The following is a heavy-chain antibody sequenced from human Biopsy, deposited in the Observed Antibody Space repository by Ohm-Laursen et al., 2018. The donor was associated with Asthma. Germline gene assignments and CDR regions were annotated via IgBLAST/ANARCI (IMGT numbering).Heavy chain of an antibody. V-gene: IGHV3-30*03. CDR3: ARQSGQDYGDSSGFDI. CDR1: GFAFSQCG. J-gene: IGHJ3*02. CDR2: VSSDGHNK. D-gene: IGHD3-22*01. Sequence: SLRLSCAASGFAFSQCGMHWVRQGPGKGLEWVALVSSDGHNKYYEDSVKGRFTISRDNSRNRLYLQIKRLTVEDSAVYFCARQSGQDYGDSSGFDIWGQGTKVAVSS.